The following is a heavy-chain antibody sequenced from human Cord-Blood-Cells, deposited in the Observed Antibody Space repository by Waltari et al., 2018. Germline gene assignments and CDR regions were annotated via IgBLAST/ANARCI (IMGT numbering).Heavy chain of an antibody. CDR2: IYHSGST. Sequence: QVQLQESGPGLVKPTGTLYLTCAVSGGSISSSNWSSWVRQPPGKGLEWIGEIYHSGSTNYNPSLKSRVTISVDKSKNQFSLKLSSVTAADTAVYYCAREVLEYHYGDYGCFDYWGQGTLVTVSS. V-gene: IGHV4-4*02. CDR1: GGSISSSNW. CDR3: AREVLEYHYGDYGCFDY. J-gene: IGHJ4*02. D-gene: IGHD4-17*01.